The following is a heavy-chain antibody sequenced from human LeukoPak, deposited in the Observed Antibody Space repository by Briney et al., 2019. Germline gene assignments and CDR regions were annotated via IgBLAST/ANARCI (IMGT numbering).Heavy chain of an antibody. V-gene: IGHV3-23*01. J-gene: IGHJ3*01. CDR1: GFTFASYA. D-gene: IGHD3-16*01. Sequence: GGSLRLSCAASGFTFASYAMSWVRQAPGKGLEWVSVISGSGGSTYYADSVKGRFIISRDNSKNMLYLQLNSLRADDTAMYYCARNLGPFDVRGHGTMVTVSS. CDR2: ISGSGGST. CDR3: ARNLGPFDV.